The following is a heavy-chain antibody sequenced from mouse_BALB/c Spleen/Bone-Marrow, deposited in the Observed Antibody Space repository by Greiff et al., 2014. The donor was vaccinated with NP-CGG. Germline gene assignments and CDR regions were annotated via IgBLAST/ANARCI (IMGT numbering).Heavy chain of an antibody. D-gene: IGHD2-14*01. CDR1: GYTFTSYV. CDR3: ARRGYRYDGFAY. CDR2: INPYNDGT. J-gene: IGHJ3*01. V-gene: IGHV1-14*01. Sequence: VQLQQPGPELVKPGASVKMSCKASGYTFTSYVMHWVKQKPGQGLEWIGYINPYNDGTKYNEKFKGKATLTSDKSSSTAYMERSSLTSDDSAVYYCARRGYRYDGFAYWGQGTLVTVSA.